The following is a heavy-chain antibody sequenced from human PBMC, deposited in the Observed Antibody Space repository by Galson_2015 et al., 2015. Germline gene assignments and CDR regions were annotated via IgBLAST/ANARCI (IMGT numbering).Heavy chain of an antibody. V-gene: IGHV4-61*08. CDR3: ATQELNYDILTGYPTPGRFDP. J-gene: IGHJ5*02. D-gene: IGHD3-9*01. Sequence: ETLSLTCTVSGGSISSGDYYWSWIRQPPGKGLEWIGYIYYSGSTNYNPSLKSRVTISVDTSKNQFSLKLSSVTAADTAVYYCATQELNYDILTGYPTPGRFDPWGQGTLVTVSS. CDR1: GGSISSGDYY. CDR2: IYYSGST.